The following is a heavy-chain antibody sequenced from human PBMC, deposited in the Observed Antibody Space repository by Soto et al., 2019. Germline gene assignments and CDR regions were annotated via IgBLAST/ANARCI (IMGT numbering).Heavy chain of an antibody. CDR3: AKVSQKDDSPGLRLLEWLITPSDY. J-gene: IGHJ4*02. CDR1: GFTFTNYA. CDR2: ISGRGGST. D-gene: IGHD3-3*01. Sequence: EVQLLESGGGLVQPGGSLRLSCAASGFTFTNYAMSWVRPAPGKGPEWVSAISGRGGSTYYAGSVKGRFTMSRDNSKNTVYLQMNRLRAEDTAVYYCAKVSQKDDSPGLRLLEWLITPSDYWGQGTLGTASA. V-gene: IGHV3-23*01.